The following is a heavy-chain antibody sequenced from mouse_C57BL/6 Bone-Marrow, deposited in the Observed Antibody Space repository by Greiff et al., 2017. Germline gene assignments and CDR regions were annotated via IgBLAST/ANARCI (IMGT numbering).Heavy chain of an antibody. J-gene: IGHJ1*03. CDR2: IHPNSGST. D-gene: IGHD4-1*01. CDR1: GYTFTSYW. CDR3: ARSVNWDFRYFDV. V-gene: IGHV1-64*01. Sequence: VQLQQPGAELVKPGASVKLSCKASGYTFTSYWMHWVKQRPGQGLEWIGMIHPNSGSTNYNEKFKSKATLTVDKSSSNAYMQLSSLKSEDSAVYYCARSVNWDFRYFDVWGTGTTLTVSS.